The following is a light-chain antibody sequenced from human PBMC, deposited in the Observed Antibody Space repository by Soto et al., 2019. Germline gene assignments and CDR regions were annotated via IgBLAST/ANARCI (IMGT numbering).Light chain of an antibody. Sequence: QSVLTQPPSASGTPGQRVTISCSGSSSNIGSNTVNWYQQLPGTAPKLLLIYSNNQRPSGVPDRFSGSKSGTSASLAISGLQSEDEADYYCAAWDDSLNVYVFGTGTKVTVL. J-gene: IGLJ1*01. CDR1: SSNIGSNT. V-gene: IGLV1-44*01. CDR3: AAWDDSLNVYV. CDR2: SNN.